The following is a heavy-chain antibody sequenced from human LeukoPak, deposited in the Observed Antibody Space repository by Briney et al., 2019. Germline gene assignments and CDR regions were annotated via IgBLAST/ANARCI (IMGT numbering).Heavy chain of an antibody. D-gene: IGHD6-19*01. CDR2: IYHTGST. J-gene: IGHJ4*02. CDR1: GGPITEYY. Sequence: PSEPQSLTCSVSGGPITEYYWSWIRQPPGKGREWIGYIYHTGSTNYSPSLKSRVTMSVDASRNQFSLKLVSVTAADTAVYYCARDRGSTGYYYLDSWGQGILVTVSS. CDR3: ARDRGSTGYYYLDS. V-gene: IGHV4-59*01.